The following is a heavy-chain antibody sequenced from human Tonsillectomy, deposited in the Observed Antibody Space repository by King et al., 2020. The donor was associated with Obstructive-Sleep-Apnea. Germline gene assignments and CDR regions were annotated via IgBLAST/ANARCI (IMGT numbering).Heavy chain of an antibody. Sequence: QLQESGPGLVKPSETLSLTCTVSGGSISSYYWSWIRQPPGKGLEWIGYIYYSGSTNYNTSLKSRVTISVDTSKNQFSLKLSSVTAADTAVYYCARGSYDSSGYYYSPFDYWGQGTLVTVSS. V-gene: IGHV4-59*08. CDR3: ARGSYDSSGYYYSPFDY. D-gene: IGHD3-22*01. CDR1: GGSISSYY. CDR2: IYYSGST. J-gene: IGHJ4*02.